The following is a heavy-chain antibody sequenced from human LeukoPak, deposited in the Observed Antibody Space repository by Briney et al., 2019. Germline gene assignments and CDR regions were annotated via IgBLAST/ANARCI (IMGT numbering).Heavy chain of an antibody. CDR1: GYTFTSYG. Sequence: AASVKVSCKASGYTFTSYGISWVRQAPGQGLEWMGWISAYNGNTNYAQKLQGRVTMTTDTSTSTAYMELRSLRSDDTAVYYSARDPALWFGEPHDAFDIWGQGTMVTVSS. J-gene: IGHJ3*02. CDR2: ISAYNGNT. CDR3: ARDPALWFGEPHDAFDI. D-gene: IGHD3-10*01. V-gene: IGHV1-18*01.